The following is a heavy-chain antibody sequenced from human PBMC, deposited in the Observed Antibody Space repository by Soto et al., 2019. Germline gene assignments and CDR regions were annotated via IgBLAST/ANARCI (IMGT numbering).Heavy chain of an antibody. Sequence: PSETLSLTCSVSGGSISSGDYYWSWIRQPPGKGLEWIGYIYYSGSTYYNPSLRSRVTISVDTSKNQFSLKLSSVTAADTAVYYCARVGITIFGVVITNDNWFDPWAQGTLVTVSS. CDR1: GGSISSGDYY. D-gene: IGHD3-3*01. V-gene: IGHV4-30-4*01. CDR2: IYYSGST. J-gene: IGHJ5*02. CDR3: ARVGITIFGVVITNDNWFDP.